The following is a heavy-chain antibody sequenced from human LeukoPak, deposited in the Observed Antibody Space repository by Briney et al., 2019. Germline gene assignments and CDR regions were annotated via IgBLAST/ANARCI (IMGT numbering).Heavy chain of an antibody. V-gene: IGHV3-48*04. Sequence: GGSLRLSCAGSGFSFSTFAMTWVRQAPGKGLEWVSYISSSSSTIYYADSVKGRFTISRDNAKNSLYLQMNSLRAEDTAVYYCVRDKDYGGNSDYWGQGTLVTVSS. CDR1: GFSFSTFA. J-gene: IGHJ4*02. CDR2: ISSSSSTI. CDR3: VRDKDYGGNSDY. D-gene: IGHD4-23*01.